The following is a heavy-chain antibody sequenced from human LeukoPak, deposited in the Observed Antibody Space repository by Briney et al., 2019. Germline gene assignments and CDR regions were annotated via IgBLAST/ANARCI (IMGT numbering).Heavy chain of an antibody. CDR3: ARGLNDYYGSGSLNPDY. Sequence: ASVKVSCKASGYTFTGYYMHWVRQAPGQGLEWMGWINPNSGGTNYAQKFQGRVTTTRDTSISTAYMELSRLRSDDTAVYYCARGLNDYYGSGSLNPDYWGQGTLVTVSS. CDR1: GYTFTGYY. CDR2: INPNSGGT. D-gene: IGHD3-10*01. J-gene: IGHJ4*02. V-gene: IGHV1-2*02.